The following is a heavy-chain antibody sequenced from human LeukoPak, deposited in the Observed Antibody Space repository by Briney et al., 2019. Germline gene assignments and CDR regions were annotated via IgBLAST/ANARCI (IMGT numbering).Heavy chain of an antibody. CDR2: ISNDGSDK. Sequence: GRSLRLSCAASGFTFSSYVMHWVRQAPGKGLECVAAISNDGSDKYYADSVKGRFTISRDNSKNTLYLQMNSLRAEDTALYYCARDGGYSRGWTYGARDYWGQGTLVTVSS. D-gene: IGHD6-19*01. J-gene: IGHJ4*02. CDR3: ARDGGYSRGWTYGARDY. CDR1: GFTFSSYV. V-gene: IGHV3-30*04.